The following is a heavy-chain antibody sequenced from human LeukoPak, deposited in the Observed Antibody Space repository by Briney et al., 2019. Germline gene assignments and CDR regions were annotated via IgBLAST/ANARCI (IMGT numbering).Heavy chain of an antibody. V-gene: IGHV3-23*01. Sequence: PGGSLRLSCVASGFTFSSDAMSWVRQAPGKGLEWVSAITAGGDNTYYADSVKGRFTVSRDDSKNTLYLQMNSLRAEDTAVYYCARRTDYWGQGTLVTVSS. CDR1: GFTFSSDA. J-gene: IGHJ4*02. D-gene: IGHD1-1*01. CDR2: ITAGGDNT. CDR3: ARRTDY.